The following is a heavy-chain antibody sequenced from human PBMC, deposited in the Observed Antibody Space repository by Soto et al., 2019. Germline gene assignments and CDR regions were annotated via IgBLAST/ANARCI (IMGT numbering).Heavy chain of an antibody. CDR1: GDSVSSNSAA. Sequence: SQTLSLTCAISGDSVSSNSAAWNCIRQSPSRGLEWLGRTYYRSKWYNDYAVSVKSRITINPDTSKNQFSLQLNSVTPDDTAVYYCGREVAVSGTCFDSWGQGTLVTVSS. D-gene: IGHD6-19*01. V-gene: IGHV6-1*01. CDR2: TYYRSKWYN. CDR3: GREVAVSGTCFDS. J-gene: IGHJ4*02.